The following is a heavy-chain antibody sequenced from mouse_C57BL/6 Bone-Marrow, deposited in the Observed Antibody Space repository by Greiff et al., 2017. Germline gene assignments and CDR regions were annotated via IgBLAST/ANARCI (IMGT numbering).Heavy chain of an antibody. D-gene: IGHD1-1*02. CDR3: ARTLWRGFAY. V-gene: IGHV2-9-1*01. CDR1: GFSLTSYS. Sequence: LQESGPGLVAPSQSLSITCTASGFSLTSYSISWVRQPPGKGLEWLGVIWTGGGTNYNSALKSRLSISKDNSKSQVFLKMNSLQTDDTARYYCARTLWRGFAYWGQGTLVTVSA. J-gene: IGHJ3*01. CDR2: IWTGGGT.